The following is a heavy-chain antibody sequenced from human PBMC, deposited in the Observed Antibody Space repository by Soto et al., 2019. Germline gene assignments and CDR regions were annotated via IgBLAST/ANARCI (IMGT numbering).Heavy chain of an antibody. J-gene: IGHJ6*02. D-gene: IGHD5-18*01. V-gene: IGHV1-18*04. CDR3: ARDLYSDGDYAMDV. Sequence: QVHLVQSGAEVKKPGASVKVSCKTSGYTFTTYGISWVRQAPGQGLEWMGWISAYNGNTNYAQKLQGRVNMTTDTSTSTAYMELRSLRSDYTAVYYCARDLYSDGDYAMDVWGQGTTVTVSS. CDR1: GYTFTTYG. CDR2: ISAYNGNT.